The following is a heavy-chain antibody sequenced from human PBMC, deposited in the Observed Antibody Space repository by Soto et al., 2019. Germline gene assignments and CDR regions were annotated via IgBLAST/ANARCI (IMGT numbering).Heavy chain of an antibody. CDR1: GGTFSSYT. CDR2: IIPILGIA. J-gene: IGHJ6*02. V-gene: IGHV1-69*04. CDR3: AREAYYYDSSGLRTYGMDV. D-gene: IGHD3-22*01. Sequence: SVKVSCKASGGTFSSYTISWVRQAPGQGLEWMGRIIPILGIANYAQKFQGRVTITADKSTSTAYMELSSLRSVDTAVYYCAREAYYYDSSGLRTYGMDVWGQGTTVTVSS.